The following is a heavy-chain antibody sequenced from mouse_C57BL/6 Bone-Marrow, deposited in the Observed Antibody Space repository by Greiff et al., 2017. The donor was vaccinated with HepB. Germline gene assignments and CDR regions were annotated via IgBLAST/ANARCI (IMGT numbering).Heavy chain of an antibody. CDR1: GYTFTDHI. Sequence: LVESGAELASPGASVTLSCKASGYTFTDHIMNWVKKRPGQGLEWIGRFYPVSGETNYNQKFMGKATFSVDRSSSTVYMVLNSLTSEDPAVYYCGKTGTDYYAMDYWGQGTSVTVSS. J-gene: IGHJ4*01. V-gene: IGHV1-11*01. CDR3: GKTGTDYYAMDY. CDR2: FYPVSGET. D-gene: IGHD3-3*01.